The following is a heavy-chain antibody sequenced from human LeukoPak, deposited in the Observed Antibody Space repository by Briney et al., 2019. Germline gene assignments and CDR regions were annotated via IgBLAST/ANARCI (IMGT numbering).Heavy chain of an antibody. V-gene: IGHV1-3*01. J-gene: IGHJ4*02. Sequence: GASVKVSCKASGYTFTSYAMHWVRQAPRQRLEWMGWINAGNGNTKYSQKFQGRVTITRDTSASTAYMELSSLRSEDTAVYYCARAGGSGSGYSSGWYYDYWGQGTLVTVSS. CDR2: INAGNGNT. CDR3: ARAGGSGSGYSSGWYYDY. CDR1: GYTFTSYA. D-gene: IGHD6-19*01.